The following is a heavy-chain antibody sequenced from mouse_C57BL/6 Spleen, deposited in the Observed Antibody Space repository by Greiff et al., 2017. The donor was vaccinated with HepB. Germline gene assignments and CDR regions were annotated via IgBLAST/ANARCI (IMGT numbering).Heavy chain of an antibody. V-gene: IGHV2-2*01. Sequence: VKLVESGPGLVQPSQSLSITCTVSGFSLTSYGVHWVRQSPGKGLEWLGVIWSGGSTDYNAAFISRLSISKDNSKSQVFFKMNSLQADDTAIYYCARTGGYGSYGAMDYWGQGTSVTVSS. D-gene: IGHD1-1*02. CDR2: IWSGGST. J-gene: IGHJ4*01. CDR1: GFSLTSYG. CDR3: ARTGGYGSYGAMDY.